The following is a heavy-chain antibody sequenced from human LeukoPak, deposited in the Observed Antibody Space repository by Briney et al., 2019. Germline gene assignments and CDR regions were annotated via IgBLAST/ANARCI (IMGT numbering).Heavy chain of an antibody. V-gene: IGHV1-46*01. Sequence: ASVKVSCKASGYTFTSYYMHWVRQAPGQGLEWMGIINPSGGSTSYAQKFQGRVTMTRDTSTSTVYMELSSLRSEDTAVYYCAKGVITFGGVIVFDYWGQGTLVTVSS. D-gene: IGHD3-16*02. CDR1: GYTFTSYY. CDR3: AKGVITFGGVIVFDY. J-gene: IGHJ4*02. CDR2: INPSGGST.